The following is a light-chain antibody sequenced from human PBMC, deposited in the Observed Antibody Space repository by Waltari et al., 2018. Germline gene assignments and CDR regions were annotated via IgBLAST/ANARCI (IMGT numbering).Light chain of an antibody. V-gene: IGKV3-20*01. J-gene: IGKJ1*01. CDR3: QKYDRLPAT. CDR1: QSVSRF. CDR2: GAS. Sequence: EIVLTQSPGTLSLSPGERGTLSCRASQSVSRFLAWYQQKPGQAPRLLIYGASTRATGIPDRCSGRGSGTDFSLTISRLEPEDFAVYYCQKYDRLPATFGQGTKVEIK.